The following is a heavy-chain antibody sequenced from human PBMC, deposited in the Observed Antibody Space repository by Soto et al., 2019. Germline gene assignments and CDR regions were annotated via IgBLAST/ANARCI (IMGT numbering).Heavy chain of an antibody. J-gene: IGHJ4*02. V-gene: IGHV1-18*01. Sequence: ASVKVSCKASGYTFTSYGISWVRQAPGQGLEWMGWISAYNGNTNYAQKLQGRVTMTTDTSTSTAYMELGSLRSDDTAVYYCARRIEYYDFWSGYYTFDYWGQGTLVTVSS. CDR3: ARRIEYYDFWSGYYTFDY. CDR2: ISAYNGNT. D-gene: IGHD3-3*01. CDR1: GYTFTSYG.